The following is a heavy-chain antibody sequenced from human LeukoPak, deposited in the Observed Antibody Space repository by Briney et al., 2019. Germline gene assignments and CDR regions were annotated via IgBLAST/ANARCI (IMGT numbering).Heavy chain of an antibody. CDR2: INHSGST. CDR1: GGSFSGYY. J-gene: IGHJ6*03. V-gene: IGHV4-34*01. CDR3: ARRYAYYYGSGSPIPRYYYYYYMDV. D-gene: IGHD3-10*01. Sequence: SETLSLTCAVYGGSFSGYYWGWIRQPPGKGLEWIGEINHSGSTNYNPSLKSRVTISVDTSKNQFSLKLSSVTAADTAVYYCARRYAYYYGSGSPIPRYYYYYYMDVWGKGTTVTISS.